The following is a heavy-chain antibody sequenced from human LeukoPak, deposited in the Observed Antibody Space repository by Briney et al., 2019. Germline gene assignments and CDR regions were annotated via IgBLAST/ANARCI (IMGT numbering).Heavy chain of an antibody. CDR1: GFTFSSYA. CDR2: ISYDGSNK. CDR3: AKTYDSDHYGMDV. Sequence: PGGSLRLSCAASGFTFSSYAMSWVRQAPGKGLEWVAVISYDGSNKYYADSVKGRFTISRDNSKNTLYLQMNSLRGEDTAVYYCAKTYDSDHYGMDVWGQGTTVTVSS. D-gene: IGHD3-16*01. V-gene: IGHV3-30*18. J-gene: IGHJ6*02.